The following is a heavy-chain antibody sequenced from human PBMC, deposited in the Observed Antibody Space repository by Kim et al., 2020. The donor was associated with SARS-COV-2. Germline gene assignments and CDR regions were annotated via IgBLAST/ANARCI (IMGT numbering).Heavy chain of an antibody. CDR2: ISAYNGNT. CDR3: ARALGYCSSTSCQVSDY. D-gene: IGHD2-2*01. Sequence: ASVKVSCKASGYTFTSYGISWVRQAPGQGLEWMGWISAYNGNTNYAQKLQGRVTMTTDTSTSTAYMELRSLRSDDTAVYYCARALGYCSSTSCQVSDYWGQGTLVTVSS. V-gene: IGHV1-18*04. J-gene: IGHJ4*02. CDR1: GYTFTSYG.